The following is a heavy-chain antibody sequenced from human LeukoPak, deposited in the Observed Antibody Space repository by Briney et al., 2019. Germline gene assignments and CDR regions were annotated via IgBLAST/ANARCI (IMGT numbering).Heavy chain of an antibody. CDR3: ARQRYSNYAGY. D-gene: IGHD4-11*01. CDR1: GGSISSSSYY. CDR2: IYYSGST. V-gene: IGHV4-39*01. J-gene: IGHJ4*02. Sequence: PSETLSLTCTVSGGSISSSSYYWGWIRQPPGKGLEWIGSIYYSGSTYYNPSLKSRVTISVDTSKNQFSLKLSSVTAADTAVYYCARQRYSNYAGYWGQGTLVTVSS.